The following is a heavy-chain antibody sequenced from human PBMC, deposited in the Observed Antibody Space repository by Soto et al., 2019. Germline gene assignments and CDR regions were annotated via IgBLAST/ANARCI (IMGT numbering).Heavy chain of an antibody. V-gene: IGHV2-5*02. J-gene: IGHJ4*02. CDR1: GFSFTTTGVG. CDR3: AHTPGGDCSSVSCYLDH. Sequence: QITLKESGPTLVEPTQTLTLTCTFSGFSFTTTGVGVGWIRQPPGKALEWLALVYWDDDRRYIPSLRSRLTVTKDTSKNQVFLTMTNWDPVDTATYYCAHTPGGDCSSVSCYLDHWGQGTLVTVSS. CDR2: VYWDDDR. D-gene: IGHD2-2*01.